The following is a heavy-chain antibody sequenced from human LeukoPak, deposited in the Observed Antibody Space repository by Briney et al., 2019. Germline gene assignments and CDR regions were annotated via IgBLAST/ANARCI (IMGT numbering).Heavy chain of an antibody. D-gene: IGHD2-2*01. V-gene: IGHV3-7*01. CDR1: GFSFSSYW. CDR2: IKQDGSKE. CDR3: ARDEGYCSSTSCYFYYFDY. Sequence: GGSLRLSCGASGFSFSSYWMSWVRQAPGKGLEWVANIKQDGSKEYYVDSVKGQFTISRDNAKNSLSLQMNSLRAEDTAVYYCARDEGYCSSTSCYFYYFDYWGQGTLVTVSS. J-gene: IGHJ4*02.